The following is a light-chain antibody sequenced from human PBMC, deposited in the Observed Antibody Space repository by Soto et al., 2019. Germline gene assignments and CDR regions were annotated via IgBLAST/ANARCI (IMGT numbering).Light chain of an antibody. Sequence: EIVLTQSPGTLSLSPGERATLSCRASQSVSSSYLAWYQQKPGQAPRLLIYGASSRATGIPDRFSGSGSGTDFTLTIIRLEPEDVAVYYCQQYGSSPPMYTFGQGTKLEIK. CDR2: GAS. V-gene: IGKV3-20*01. J-gene: IGKJ2*01. CDR3: QQYGSSPPMYT. CDR1: QSVSSSY.